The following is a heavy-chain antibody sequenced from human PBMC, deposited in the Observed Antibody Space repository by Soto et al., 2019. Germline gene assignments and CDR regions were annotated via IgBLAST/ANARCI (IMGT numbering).Heavy chain of an antibody. V-gene: IGHV3-9*01. CDR3: VLVKGSGSSFFDY. D-gene: IGHD3-10*01. CDR2: ISWNSGSI. CDR1: GFTFDDYA. Sequence: PGGSLRLSCAASGFTFDDYAMHWVRQAPGKGLEWVSGISWNSGSIGYADSVKGRFTISRDNAKNSLYLQMNSLRAEDTALYYCVLVKGSGSSFFDYWGQGTLVTVSS. J-gene: IGHJ4*02.